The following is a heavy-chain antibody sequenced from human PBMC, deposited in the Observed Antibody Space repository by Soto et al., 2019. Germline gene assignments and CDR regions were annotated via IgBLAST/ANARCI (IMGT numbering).Heavy chain of an antibody. CDR3: AKDLYHRLGMAFDI. CDR1: GFTFSSYA. V-gene: IGHV3-23*01. D-gene: IGHD1-1*01. Sequence: GGSLRLSCAASGFTFSSYAMSWVRQAPGKGLEWVSGTSGSGGSTYYADSVKGRFTISRDNSKNTLYLQMNSLRAEDTAVYYCAKDLYHRLGMAFDIWGQGTMVTVSS. J-gene: IGHJ3*02. CDR2: TSGSGGST.